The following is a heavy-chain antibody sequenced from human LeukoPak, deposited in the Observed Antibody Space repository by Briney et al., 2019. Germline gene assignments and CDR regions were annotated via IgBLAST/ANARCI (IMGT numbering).Heavy chain of an antibody. J-gene: IGHJ6*02. CDR1: GFTFSSYA. Sequence: PGGSLRLSCAASGFTFSSYAMSWVRQAPGKGLEWVSAISGSGGSTYYADSVKGRFTISRDNSKNTLYLQMNSLRAEDTAVYYCATLAAGTNYYYGMDVWGQGTTVTVSS. CDR2: ISGSGGST. CDR3: ATLAAGTNYYYGMDV. V-gene: IGHV3-23*01. D-gene: IGHD6-13*01.